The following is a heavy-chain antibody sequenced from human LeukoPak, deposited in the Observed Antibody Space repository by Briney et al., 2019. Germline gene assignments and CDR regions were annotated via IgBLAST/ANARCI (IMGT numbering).Heavy chain of an antibody. CDR2: ISGSGGST. CDR3: AREGASTVTTGISDY. Sequence: GGSLRLSGAASGFTFSNYAMSWVRQAPGKGLEWVSGISGSGGSTYYADSVKGRFTISRDNSKNTLYLQMNSLRAEDTALYYCAREGASTVTTGISDYWGQGTLVTVSS. D-gene: IGHD4-17*01. J-gene: IGHJ4*02. V-gene: IGHV3-23*01. CDR1: GFTFSNYA.